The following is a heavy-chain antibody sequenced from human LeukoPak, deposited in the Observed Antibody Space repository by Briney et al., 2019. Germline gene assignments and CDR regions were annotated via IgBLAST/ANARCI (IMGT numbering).Heavy chain of an antibody. CDR3: ARAQGSYYHYYMDV. J-gene: IGHJ6*03. Sequence: ASVKVSCKASGYTFTSYGISWVRQAPGQRLEWMGWINAGNGNTKYSQEFQGRVTITRDTSASTAYMELSSLRSEDMAVYYCARAQGSYYHYYMDVWGKGTTVTVSS. CDR2: INAGNGNT. CDR1: GYTFTSYG. D-gene: IGHD1-26*01. V-gene: IGHV1-3*03.